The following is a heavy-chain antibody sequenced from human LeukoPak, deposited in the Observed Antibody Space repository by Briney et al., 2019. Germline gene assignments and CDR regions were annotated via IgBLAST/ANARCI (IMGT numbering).Heavy chain of an antibody. CDR2: IYSGGST. J-gene: IGHJ3*02. CDR3: ARERYCSGGSCYQDAFDI. CDR1: GFTVSSNY. Sequence: GGSLRLSCADSGFTVSSNYMSWVRQAPGKGLEWVSVIYSGGSTYYADSVKGRFTISRDNSKNTLYLQMNSLRAEDTAMYYCARERYCSGGSCYQDAFDIWGQGTMVTVSS. D-gene: IGHD2-15*01. V-gene: IGHV3-53*01.